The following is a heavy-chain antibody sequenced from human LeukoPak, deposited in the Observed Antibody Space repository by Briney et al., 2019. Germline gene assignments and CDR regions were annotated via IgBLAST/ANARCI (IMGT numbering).Heavy chain of an antibody. CDR2: IKSAGAT. CDR1: GVSACTDS. V-gene: IGHV3-53*01. J-gene: IGHJ4*02. D-gene: IGHD5-24*01. CDR3: SKDREHTPFDN. Sequence: PGGSLRLSSAEPGVSACTDSMCSGRLAPGKGLEWVSTIKSAGATHYSDSVKGRFTISRDSSNNVLFLQMNSLKVDHTAVKCCSKDREHTPFDNWGQGTLVTVSS.